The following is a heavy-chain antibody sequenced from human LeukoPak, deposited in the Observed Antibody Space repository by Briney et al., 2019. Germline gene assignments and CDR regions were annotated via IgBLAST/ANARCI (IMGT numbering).Heavy chain of an antibody. CDR1: GGSISSSSYY. D-gene: IGHD3-9*01. Sequence: PSETLSLTCTVSGGSISSSSYYWGWIRQPPGKGLEWIGSIFYSGSSYSNPSLKSRVTISVDTSMNQFFLKLSSVTAADTAVYYCARAGFFDYLLSHYYGMDVWGQGTTVTVSS. V-gene: IGHV4-39*07. CDR3: ARAGFFDYLLSHYYGMDV. J-gene: IGHJ6*02. CDR2: IFYSGSS.